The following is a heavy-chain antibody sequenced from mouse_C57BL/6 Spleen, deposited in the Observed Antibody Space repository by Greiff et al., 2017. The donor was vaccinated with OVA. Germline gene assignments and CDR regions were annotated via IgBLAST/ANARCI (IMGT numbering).Heavy chain of an antibody. V-gene: IGHV1-47*01. CDR2: FHPYNDDT. D-gene: IGHD2-1*01. CDR3: ARGAFYYGNGGYFDV. CDR1: GYTFTTYP. Sequence: LVESGAELVKPGASVKMSCKASGYTFTTYPIEWMKQNHGKSLEWIGNFHPYNDDTKYNEKFKGKATLTVEKSSSTVYLELSRLTSDDSAVYYCARGAFYYGNGGYFDVWGTGTTVTVSS. J-gene: IGHJ1*03.